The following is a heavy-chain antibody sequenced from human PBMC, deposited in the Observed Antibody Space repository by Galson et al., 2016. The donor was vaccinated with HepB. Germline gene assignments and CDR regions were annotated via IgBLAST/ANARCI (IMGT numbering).Heavy chain of an antibody. V-gene: IGHV4-39*01. D-gene: IGHD6-13*01. Sequence: ETLSLTCTVSGDSMRSSGYFWGWIRQPPGKGLEWIGTVYYSGTTDNNPSLKSRVTMSVDTSKNQFSLNLSSVTAADTAVYYCARQGLAAAGTPFDPWGQGTLVTVSS. CDR2: VYYSGTT. J-gene: IGHJ5*02. CDR1: GDSMRSSGYF. CDR3: ARQGLAAAGTPFDP.